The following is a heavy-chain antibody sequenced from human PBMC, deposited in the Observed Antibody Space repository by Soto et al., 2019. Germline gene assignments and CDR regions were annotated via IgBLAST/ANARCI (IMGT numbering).Heavy chain of an antibody. Sequence: ASVKVSCKASGYTFTSYGISWVRQAPGQGLEWMGWISAYNGNTNYAQKLQGRVTMTTDTSSSTAYMELRSLRSDDTAVYYCASTIIGCSSTSCYTAYYYGMDVWGQGTTVTVSS. D-gene: IGHD2-2*02. J-gene: IGHJ6*02. CDR1: GYTFTSYG. CDR3: ASTIIGCSSTSCYTAYYYGMDV. V-gene: IGHV1-18*01. CDR2: ISAYNGNT.